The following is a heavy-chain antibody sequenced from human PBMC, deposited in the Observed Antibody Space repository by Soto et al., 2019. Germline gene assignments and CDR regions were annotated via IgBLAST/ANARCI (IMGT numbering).Heavy chain of an antibody. CDR3: ARGRTWFGEGGMDV. V-gene: IGHV4-31*03. J-gene: IGHJ6*02. CDR1: GGSISSGGYY. CDR2: IYYSGST. D-gene: IGHD3-10*01. Sequence: PSETLSLTCTVSGGSISSGGYYWSWIRQHPGKGLEWIGYIYYSGSTYYNPSLKSRVTISVDTSKNQFSLKLSSVTAADTAVYYCARGRTWFGEGGMDVWGQGTTVTVSS.